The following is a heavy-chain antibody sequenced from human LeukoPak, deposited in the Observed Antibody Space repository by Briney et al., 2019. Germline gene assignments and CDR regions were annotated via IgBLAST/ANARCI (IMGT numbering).Heavy chain of an antibody. V-gene: IGHV4-59*01. CDR2: MYYSGSP. CDR3: ARSHDYGDYVYAFDI. Sequence: SETLSLTCTVSGGSISSYYWSWIRQPPGKGLEWIGYMYYSGSPNYNPSLKSRVTISVDTSKNQFSLKLSSVTAADTAVYYCARSHDYGDYVYAFDIWGQGTMVTVSS. D-gene: IGHD4-17*01. J-gene: IGHJ3*02. CDR1: GGSISSYY.